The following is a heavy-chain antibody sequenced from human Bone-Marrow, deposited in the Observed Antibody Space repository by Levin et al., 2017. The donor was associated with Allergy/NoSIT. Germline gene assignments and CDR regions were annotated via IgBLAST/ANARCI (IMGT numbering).Heavy chain of an antibody. CDR1: GFTFSNFG. Sequence: GGSLRLSCEGSGFTFSNFGMHWVRQTPGKGLEWVALIWHDGSKQYYGDSVKGRLTISRDNSKNTLYLQMSRLRAEDTALYFCARDTMTYHCDKSGLQQQERNFDLWGRGTLVTVSS. CDR2: IWHDGSKQ. D-gene: IGHD3-22*01. J-gene: IGHJ2*01. CDR3: ARDTMTYHCDKSGLQQQERNFDL. V-gene: IGHV3-33*01.